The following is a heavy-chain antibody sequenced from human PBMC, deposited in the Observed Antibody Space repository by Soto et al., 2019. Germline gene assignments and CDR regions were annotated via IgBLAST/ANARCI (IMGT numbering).Heavy chain of an antibody. CDR3: ARGVYDSSGYYPDYFDY. CDR2: IIPIFGTA. Sequence: GASVKVSCKASGGTFSSYAISWVRQAPGQGLEWMGGIIPIFGTANYAQKFQGRVTITADESTSTAYMELSSLRSEDTAVYYCARGVYDSSGYYPDYFDYWGQGTLVTVSS. CDR1: GGTFSSYA. D-gene: IGHD3-22*01. J-gene: IGHJ4*02. V-gene: IGHV1-69*13.